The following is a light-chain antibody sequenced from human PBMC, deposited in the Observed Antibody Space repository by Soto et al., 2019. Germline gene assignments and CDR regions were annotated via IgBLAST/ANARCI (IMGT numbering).Light chain of an antibody. J-gene: IGLJ1*01. CDR1: SSDIGGYNY. Sequence: QSALDQPASVSGSPGQSITIFCTGTSSDIGGYNYVSWYQQHPGKAPKLMIYDVSNRPSGVSNRFSGSKSGNTASLTISGLQAEDEADYYCSSYTSSSTPYVFGTGTKSPS. CDR3: SSYTSSSTPYV. V-gene: IGLV2-14*01. CDR2: DVS.